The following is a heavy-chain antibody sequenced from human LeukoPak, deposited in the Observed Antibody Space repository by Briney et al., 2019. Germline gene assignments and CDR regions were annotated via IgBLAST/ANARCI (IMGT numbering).Heavy chain of an antibody. V-gene: IGHV1-2*02. J-gene: IGHJ4*02. Sequence: ASVKVSCKTPGYTFTGYYIHWVRQAPGQGLEWMGWVNPNSGGTHCAQKFQGRVTMTRDTSINTVYMALNWLTSDDTAVYYCARVHRIAVAGRGPGGDYWGQGTLVTVSS. CDR3: ARVHRIAVAGRGPGGDY. D-gene: IGHD6-19*01. CDR1: GYTFTGYY. CDR2: VNPNSGGT.